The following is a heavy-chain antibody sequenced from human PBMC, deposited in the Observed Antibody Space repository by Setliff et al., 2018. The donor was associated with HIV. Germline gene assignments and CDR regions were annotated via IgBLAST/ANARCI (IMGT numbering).Heavy chain of an antibody. CDR2: VYYNGKI. V-gene: IGHV4-39*01. CDR1: GVSFSTDMYY. CDR3: ARRAESTTTWFSSWYSYDMDV. D-gene: IGHD2-15*01. J-gene: IGHJ6*02. Sequence: PSETLSLTCTVSGVSFSTDMYYWGWIRQPPGKGLEWVGSVYYNGKIFYNPSLKCRVTISLDSSKNQLSLRLKSVTAADTAVYFCARRAESTTTWFSSWYSYDMDVWGQGTTVTVSS.